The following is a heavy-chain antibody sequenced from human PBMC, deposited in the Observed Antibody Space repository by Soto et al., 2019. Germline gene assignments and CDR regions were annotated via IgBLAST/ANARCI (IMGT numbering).Heavy chain of an antibody. J-gene: IGHJ4*02. V-gene: IGHV6-1*01. CDR2: TYYRSKWYN. D-gene: IGHD6-13*01. CDR1: GDSVSSNSAA. CDR3: ARATGRAGTKIDY. Sequence: SQTLSLTCAISGDSVSSNSAAWNWIRQSPSRGLEWLGRTYYRSKWYNDYEVTVKSRITINPDTSKNQFSLQLNSVTPEDTAVYYCARATGRAGTKIDYWGQGTLVTVSS.